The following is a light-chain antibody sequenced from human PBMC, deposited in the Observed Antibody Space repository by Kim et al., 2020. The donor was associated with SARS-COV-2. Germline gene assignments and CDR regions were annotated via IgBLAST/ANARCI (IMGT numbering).Light chain of an antibody. CDR3: AAWDDSLNGQLV. J-gene: IGLJ3*02. CDR1: TSKIQTYT. V-gene: IGLV1-44*01. CDR2: TNT. Sequence: RVTISCSGNTSKIQTYTINWYQQLPGAAPKLLIHTNTRRPSGVPDRFSGSKSGTSASLAITGLQSEDEAYYHCAAWDDSLNGQLVFGGGTQLTVL.